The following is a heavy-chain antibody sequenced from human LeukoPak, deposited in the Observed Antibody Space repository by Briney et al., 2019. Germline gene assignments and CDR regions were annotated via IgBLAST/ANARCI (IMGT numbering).Heavy chain of an antibody. D-gene: IGHD6-19*01. J-gene: IGHJ4*02. CDR3: ARVKREWLPQGGTFDY. CDR1: GFTFSSYA. V-gene: IGHV3-30-3*01. CDR2: ISYDGSNK. Sequence: QPGGSLRLSCAASGFTFSSYAMHWVRQAPGKGLEWVAVISYDGSNKYYADSVEGRFTISRDNSKNTLYLQMNSLRAEDTAVYYCARVKREWLPQGGTFDYWGQGTLVTVSS.